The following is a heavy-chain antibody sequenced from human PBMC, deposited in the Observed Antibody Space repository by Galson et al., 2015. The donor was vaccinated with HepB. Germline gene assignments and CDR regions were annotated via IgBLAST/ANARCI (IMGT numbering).Heavy chain of an antibody. V-gene: IGHV3-30*18. CDR2: ISYDGSNK. Sequence: SLRLSCAASGFTFSSYGMHWVRQAPGKGLEWVAVISYDGSNKYYADSVKGRFTISRDNSKNTLYLQMNSLRAEDTAVYYCAKRVQLWSDFLNYYYGMDVWGQGTTVTVSS. D-gene: IGHD5-18*01. CDR1: GFTFSSYG. CDR3: AKRVQLWSDFLNYYYGMDV. J-gene: IGHJ6*02.